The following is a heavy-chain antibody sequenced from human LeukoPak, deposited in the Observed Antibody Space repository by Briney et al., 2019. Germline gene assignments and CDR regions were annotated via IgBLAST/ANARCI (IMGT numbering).Heavy chain of an antibody. CDR3: AREAATTVTMSFWFDP. V-gene: IGHV1-69*05. CDR2: IIPIFGTA. Sequence: SVKVSCKASGGTFSSYAINWLRQAPGQGLEWMGGIIPIFGTANYAQKFQGRVTITTDESTSTAYMELSSLRSEDTAVYYCAREAATTVTMSFWFDPWGQGALVTVSS. J-gene: IGHJ5*02. CDR1: GGTFSSYA. D-gene: IGHD4-17*01.